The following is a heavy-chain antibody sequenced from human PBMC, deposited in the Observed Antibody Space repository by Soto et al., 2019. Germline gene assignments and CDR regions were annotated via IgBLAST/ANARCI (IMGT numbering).Heavy chain of an antibody. J-gene: IGHJ3*02. Sequence: GGSLRLCCAASGFTFSSYGMHWVRQAPGKGLEWVAVIWYDGSNKYYADSVKGRFTIYRDNSKNTLYLQMNSLRAEDTAVYYCARDGFRYGSGSYYNYRGAAFDIWGQGTMVTVSS. CDR3: ARDGFRYGSGSYYNYRGAAFDI. CDR1: GFTFSSYG. CDR2: IWYDGSNK. D-gene: IGHD3-10*01. V-gene: IGHV3-33*01.